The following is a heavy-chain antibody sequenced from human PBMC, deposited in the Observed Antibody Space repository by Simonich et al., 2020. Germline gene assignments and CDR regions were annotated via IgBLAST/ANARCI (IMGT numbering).Heavy chain of an antibody. V-gene: IGHV1-69*09. Sequence: QVQLVQSGAEVKKPGSSVKVSCKASGGTFSSYAISWVRQAPGQGLEWWGRIIPILGRANYEQKFQGRVTITADKSTSTAYMELSSLRSEDTAVYYCARGGLADRRIVYYYYMDVWGKGTTVTVSS. CDR1: GGTFSSYA. CDR3: ARGGLADRRIVYYYYMDV. D-gene: IGHD2-15*01. J-gene: IGHJ6*03. CDR2: IIPILGRA.